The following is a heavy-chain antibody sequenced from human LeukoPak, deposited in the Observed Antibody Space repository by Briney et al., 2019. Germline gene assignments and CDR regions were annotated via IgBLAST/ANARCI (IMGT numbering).Heavy chain of an antibody. CDR1: GFTFSSYW. D-gene: IGHD3-10*01. V-gene: IGHV3-7*03. Sequence: GGSLRLSCAASGFTFSSYWMSWVRQAPGKGLEWVAIIKQDGSETYYVDSVKGRFTISRDNDKNSLYLQMNSLRAEDTAVYYCEAYGSVWGQGTLVIVSS. J-gene: IGHJ4*02. CDR2: IKQDGSET. CDR3: EAYGSV.